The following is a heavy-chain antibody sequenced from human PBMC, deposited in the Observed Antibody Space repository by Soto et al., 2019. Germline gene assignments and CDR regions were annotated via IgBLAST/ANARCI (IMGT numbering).Heavy chain of an antibody. CDR2: IIPLFGTP. J-gene: IGHJ6*02. CDR3: AQAWHRGTMIVVESESVGMDV. V-gene: IGHV1-69*01. Sequence: QVQLVQSGAEVKKPGSSVTVSCKASGDNFSKYSFSWVRQAPGQGLEWMGGIIPLFGTPDYAKKFQDRVTIRADESTNTGYMQLSSLRDEDTGVYYCAQAWHRGTMIVVESESVGMDVWGQGTAVTVSS. CDR1: GDNFSKYS. D-gene: IGHD3-22*01.